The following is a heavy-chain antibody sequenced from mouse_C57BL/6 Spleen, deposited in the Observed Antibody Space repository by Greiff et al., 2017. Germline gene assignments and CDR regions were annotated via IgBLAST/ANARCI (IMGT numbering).Heavy chain of an antibody. V-gene: IGHV14-1*01. CDR1: GFNIKDYY. D-gene: IGHD1-1*01. Sequence: VQLQQSGAELVRPGASVKLSCTASGFNIKDYYMHWVKQRPEQGLEWIGRIDPEDGGTEYAPKFQGKATMTADTSSTTAYLQLSSLTSEDTAVYYCTSRECYDSSSWFAYWGQGTLVTVSA. J-gene: IGHJ3*01. CDR3: TSRECYDSSSWFAY. CDR2: IDPEDGGT.